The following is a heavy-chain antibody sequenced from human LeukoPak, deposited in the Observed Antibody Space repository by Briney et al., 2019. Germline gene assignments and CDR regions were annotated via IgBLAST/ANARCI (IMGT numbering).Heavy chain of an antibody. J-gene: IGHJ4*02. V-gene: IGHV3-15*01. CDR2: IKSKTDGGTT. CDR3: PHPRPPVTFFPGGPPRGYYFDY. Sequence: GGSLRLSCAASGFTFSNAWMSWVRQAPGKGLEWVGRIKSKTDGGTTDYAAPVKGRFTISRDDSKNTRYLQMNSLKTEDTAVYTWPHPRPPVTFFPGGPPRGYYFDYWGQGTLVTVSS. D-gene: IGHD3-3*02. CDR1: GFTFSNAW.